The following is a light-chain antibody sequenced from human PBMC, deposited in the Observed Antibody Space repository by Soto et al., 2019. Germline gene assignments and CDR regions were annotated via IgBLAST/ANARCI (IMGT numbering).Light chain of an antibody. CDR2: AAS. CDR3: QQANRFPYS. J-gene: IGKJ2*03. V-gene: IGKV1-12*01. Sequence: DIQMSQSPSSVSVSVGDRVTITCRASQDFNNRLAWYQQTPGKAPKLLIYAASSLQPGVPSRFSGSGSGTDFTLTISSLQPEDFATYYCQQANRFPYSFGQGTKLEMK. CDR1: QDFNNR.